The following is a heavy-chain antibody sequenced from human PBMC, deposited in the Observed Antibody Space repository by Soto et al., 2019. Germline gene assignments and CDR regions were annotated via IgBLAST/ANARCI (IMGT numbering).Heavy chain of an antibody. CDR1: GFTFSSYA. CDR2: ISYDGSNK. J-gene: IGHJ4*02. Sequence: GGSLRLSCAASGFTFSSYAMHWVRQAPGKGLEWVAVISYDGSNKYYADSVKGRFTISRDNSKNTLYLQMNSLRAEDTAVYYCERTRYSSGGGYYFDYWGQGTLVTVYS. V-gene: IGHV3-30-3*01. D-gene: IGHD6-19*01. CDR3: ERTRYSSGGGYYFDY.